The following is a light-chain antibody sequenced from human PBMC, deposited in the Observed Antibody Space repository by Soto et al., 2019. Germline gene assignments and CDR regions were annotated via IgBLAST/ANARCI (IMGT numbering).Light chain of an antibody. CDR2: RNN. CDR1: SSNIGSNY. CDR3: SLYTSENTYV. Sequence: QSVLTQPPSASGTPGQRVTISCSGSSSNIGSNYVYWYQHLPGTAPKLLIYRNNQRPSGVPDRFSGSKSGTSASLAISGLRSEDEADYYCSLYTSENTYVFGTGTKVTVL. V-gene: IGLV1-47*01. J-gene: IGLJ1*01.